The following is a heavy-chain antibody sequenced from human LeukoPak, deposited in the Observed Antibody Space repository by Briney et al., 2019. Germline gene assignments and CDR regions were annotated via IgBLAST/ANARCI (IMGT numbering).Heavy chain of an antibody. V-gene: IGHV3-21*04. J-gene: IGHJ4*02. D-gene: IGHD6-6*01. CDR2: ISSSSSYI. CDR3: AKDRSSSSSGYFDY. Sequence: PGGSLRLSCAASGFTFSSYSMNWVRQAPGKGLEWVSSISSSSSYIYYADSVKGRFTISRDNAKNSLYLQMNSLRAEDMALYYCAKDRSSSSSGYFDYWGQGTLVTVSS. CDR1: GFTFSSYS.